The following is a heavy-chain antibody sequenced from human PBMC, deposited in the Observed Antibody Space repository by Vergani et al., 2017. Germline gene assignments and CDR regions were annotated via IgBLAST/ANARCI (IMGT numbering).Heavy chain of an antibody. Sequence: QVQLQQSGPGLVKPSQTLSLTCAISGDSVSSNSAAWNWIRQSPSRGLEWLGRTYYRSKWYNDYAVSVKSRITINPDTSKNQFSQQLNSVTPQDTAVYYCARAMLGIAAAYYYYYYYMDVWGKGTTVTVSS. CDR1: GDSVSSNSAA. J-gene: IGHJ6*03. CDR3: ARAMLGIAAAYYYYYYYMDV. CDR2: TYYRSKWYN. V-gene: IGHV6-1*01. D-gene: IGHD6-13*01.